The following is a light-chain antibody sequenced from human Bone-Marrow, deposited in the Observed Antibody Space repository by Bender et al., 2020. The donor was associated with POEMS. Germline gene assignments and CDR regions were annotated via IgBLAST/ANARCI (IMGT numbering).Light chain of an antibody. CDR1: SSDVGKYNL. J-gene: IGLJ2*01. V-gene: IGLV2-23*02. Sequence: QSALTQPPSASGSPGQSITISCTGTSSDVGKYNLVSWYQQHSDKAPELIIYDVGKRPSGISNRFSGSKSGNTASLTISGLQAEDEADYYCQSYDSSSVVFGGGTKLTVL. CDR2: DVG. CDR3: QSYDSSSVV.